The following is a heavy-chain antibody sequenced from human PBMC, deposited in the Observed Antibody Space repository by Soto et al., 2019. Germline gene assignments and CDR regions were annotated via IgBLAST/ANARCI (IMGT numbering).Heavy chain of an antibody. V-gene: IGHV4-4*07. D-gene: IGHD5-12*01. J-gene: IGHJ4*02. CDR3: AREGSYSAYNFAHGIQLWSFDF. CDR2: IFSSGST. Sequence: SETLSLTCTVSGGSISIYYWSWIRQPARKGLEWIGRIFSSGSTSFNPSLESRVAMSVDTSKNHFSLNLSSVTAADMAVYYCAREGSYSAYNFAHGIQLWSFDFWGQGALVTVSS. CDR1: GGSISIYY.